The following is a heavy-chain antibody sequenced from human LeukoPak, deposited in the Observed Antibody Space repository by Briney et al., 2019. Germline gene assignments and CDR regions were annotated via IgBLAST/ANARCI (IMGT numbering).Heavy chain of an antibody. CDR1: GGSISSSSYY. CDR2: IYYSGST. D-gene: IGHD3-10*01. Sequence: SETLSLTCTVSGGSISSSSYYWGWIRQPPGKGLEWIGSIYYSGSTHYNPSLKSRVTISVDTSKNQFSLKLSSVTAADTAVYYCARDLRDVLLWFGESPDAFDIWGQGTMVTVSS. CDR3: ARDLRDVLLWFGESPDAFDI. J-gene: IGHJ3*02. V-gene: IGHV4-39*07.